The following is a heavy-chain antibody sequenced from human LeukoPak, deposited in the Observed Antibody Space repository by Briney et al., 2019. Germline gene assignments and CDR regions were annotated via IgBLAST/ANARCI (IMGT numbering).Heavy chain of an antibody. Sequence: ASVKVSCKASGYTFTSYYMHWVRQAPGQGLEWMGIINPSGGSTSYAQKFQGRVTMTEDTSTDTAYMELSSLRSEDTAVYYCATPIQSDYWGQGTLVTVSS. CDR3: ATPIQSDY. V-gene: IGHV1-46*01. J-gene: IGHJ4*02. D-gene: IGHD5-18*01. CDR2: INPSGGST. CDR1: GYTFTSYY.